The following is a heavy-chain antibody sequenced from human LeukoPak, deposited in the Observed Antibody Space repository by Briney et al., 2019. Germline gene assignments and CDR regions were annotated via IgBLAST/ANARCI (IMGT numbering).Heavy chain of an antibody. CDR3: ARSQDDYYFDY. V-gene: IGHV5-51*01. CDR2: IYPGDSDT. J-gene: IGHJ4*02. CDR1: GYSFASYW. Sequence: GESLKISCKSSGYSFASYWIAWVRQMPGKRLEWMGVIYPGDSDTRYSPSFQGQVTISADKSISTAYLQWSSLKASDTAMYYCARSQDDYYFDYWGQGTLVTVSS. D-gene: IGHD2-21*02.